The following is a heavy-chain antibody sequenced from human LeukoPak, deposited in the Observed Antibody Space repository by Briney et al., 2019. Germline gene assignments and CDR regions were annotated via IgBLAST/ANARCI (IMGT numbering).Heavy chain of an antibody. CDR3: ARDYYGMDV. CDR2: INPKRGDT. J-gene: IGHJ6*02. CDR1: GYTLSDSW. V-gene: IGHV1-2*02. Sequence: GASGKVSCKASGYTLSDSWMHWGRQAPGQGVEWMGWINPKRGDTDYAQKFQGRVSMTTDTSIRTAYMELNRLTSDDTAVYYCARDYYGMDVWGQGTTVTVSS.